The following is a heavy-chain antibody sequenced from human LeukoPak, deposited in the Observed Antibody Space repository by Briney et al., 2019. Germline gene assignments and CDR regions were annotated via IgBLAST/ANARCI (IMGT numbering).Heavy chain of an antibody. D-gene: IGHD1-1*01. J-gene: IGHJ4*02. CDR3: AKLVGTGTTPTDY. Sequence: WGSLTLSCAASDFTFRTYSMIWARQPAGTGLEGIAYISSGGGVTHYAESVKGRFSISRDNAKNSVFLQMNSLRVEDTAVYYCAKLVGTGTTPTDYWGQGTLVTVSS. V-gene: IGHV3-48*01. CDR2: ISSGGGVT. CDR1: DFTFRTYS.